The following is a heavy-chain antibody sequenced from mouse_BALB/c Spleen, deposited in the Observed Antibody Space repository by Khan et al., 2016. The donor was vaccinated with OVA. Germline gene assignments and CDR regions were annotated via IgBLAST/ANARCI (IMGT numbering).Heavy chain of an antibody. J-gene: IGHJ2*01. V-gene: IGHV1S132*01. CDR2: IYPETDNT. Sequence: QMQLEESGAELVRPGASVKLSCKTSGYIFTSYWIHWVKQRSGQGLEWFARIYPETDNTYYNEKLKDKVTLTADKSSSTVYMQLSSLKSEDSAVYFCAREEALYYFDYWGQGTTLTVSS. CDR3: AREEALYYFDY. D-gene: IGHD3-2*02. CDR1: GYIFTSYW.